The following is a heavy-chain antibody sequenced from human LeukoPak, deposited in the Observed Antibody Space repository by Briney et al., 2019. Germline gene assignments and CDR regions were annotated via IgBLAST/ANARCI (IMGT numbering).Heavy chain of an antibody. Sequence: PGGSLRLSCAASGFTFSNYVMSWVRQAPGKGLEWVSGISSADYTFYADSVKGRFTISRDVSKNTMYLQMSSLRAEDTAMYYCAKDTIGHLVPHYFDSWGQGTLVTVPS. J-gene: IGHJ4*02. CDR2: ISSADYT. CDR3: AKDTIGHLVPHYFDS. CDR1: GFTFSNYV. D-gene: IGHD6-6*01. V-gene: IGHV3-23*01.